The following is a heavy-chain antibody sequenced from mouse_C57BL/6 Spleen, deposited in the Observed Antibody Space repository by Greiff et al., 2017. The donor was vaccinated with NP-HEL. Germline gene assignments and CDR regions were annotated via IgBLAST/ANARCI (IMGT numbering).Heavy chain of an antibody. Sequence: VQLQQPGAELVMPGASVKLSCKASGYTFTSYWMHWVKQRPGQGLEWIGEIDPSDSYTNYNQKFKGKSTLTVDQSSSTAYMQLSSLTSEDSAVYYCARYGSRTWFAYWGQGTLVTVSA. CDR1: GYTFTSYW. J-gene: IGHJ3*01. V-gene: IGHV1-69*01. CDR3: ARYGSRTWFAY. D-gene: IGHD1-1*01. CDR2: IDPSDSYT.